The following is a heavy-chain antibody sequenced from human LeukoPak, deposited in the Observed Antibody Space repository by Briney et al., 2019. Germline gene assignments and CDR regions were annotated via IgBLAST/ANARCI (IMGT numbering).Heavy chain of an antibody. CDR3: ARGREYSSLLAAFDI. D-gene: IGHD6-6*01. CDR1: GFPVSSNY. Sequence: GGSLRLSCAASGFPVSSNYMSWVRQAPGKGLEWVSVIYSGGSTYYADSVKGRFTISRDNSKNTLYLQMNSLRAEDTAVYYCARGREYSSLLAAFDIWGQGTMVTVSS. CDR2: IYSGGST. J-gene: IGHJ3*02. V-gene: IGHV3-53*01.